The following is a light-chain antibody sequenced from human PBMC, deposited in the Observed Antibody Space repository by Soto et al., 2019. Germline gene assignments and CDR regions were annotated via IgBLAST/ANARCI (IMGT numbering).Light chain of an antibody. V-gene: IGLV2-14*01. CDR2: EVS. CDR1: SSDVGGYNY. Sequence: QSALTQPASVSGSPGQSITISCTGTSSDVGGYNYVSWYQQHPGKAPKLMIYEVSNRPSGVSNRFSGSKSCNTASLTISGLQAEDEADYYCSSYTSSSTLVFGTGTKLTVL. J-gene: IGLJ1*01. CDR3: SSYTSSSTLV.